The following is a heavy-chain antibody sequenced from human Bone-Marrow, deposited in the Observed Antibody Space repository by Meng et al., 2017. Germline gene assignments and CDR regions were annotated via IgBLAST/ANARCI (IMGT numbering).Heavy chain of an antibody. CDR3: ASFGELLYAFDI. J-gene: IGHJ3*02. CDR1: GYTFTGYY. V-gene: IGHV1-2*02. D-gene: IGHD3-10*01. CDR2: INPKSGGT. Sequence: ASVKVSCKASGYTFTGYYMHWVRQAPGQGLEWMGWINPKSGGTNYAQKFQGRVTMTRDTSISTAYMDLSRLRSEDTAVYYCASFGELLYAFDIWGQGTMVTVSS.